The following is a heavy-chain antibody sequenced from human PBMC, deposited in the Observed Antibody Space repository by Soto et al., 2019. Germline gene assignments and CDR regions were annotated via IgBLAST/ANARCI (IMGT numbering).Heavy chain of an antibody. Sequence: GGSLRLSCAASGFTFSNYGMHWARQAPGKGLEWVAAILYDGSNKYYADSVKGRFTISRDNAKNSLYLQMNSLRDDDTAVYYCARDVSGTYYYAFAIWGQGTMVTVSS. CDR1: GFTFSNYG. J-gene: IGHJ3*02. D-gene: IGHD1-26*01. V-gene: IGHV3-33*01. CDR2: ILYDGSNK. CDR3: ARDVSGTYYYAFAI.